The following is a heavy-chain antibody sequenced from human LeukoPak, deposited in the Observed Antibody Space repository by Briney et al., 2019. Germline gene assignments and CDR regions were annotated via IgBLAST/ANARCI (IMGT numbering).Heavy chain of an antibody. J-gene: IGHJ4*02. CDR3: ARDHLYSQGSYGRTGQYCSGGSCYADEEGY. CDR2: INPCGGST. D-gene: IGHD2-15*01. CDR1: GYTFTSYY. Sequence: ASVKVSCKASGYTFTSYYMHWVRQAPGQGLEWMGIINPCGGSTSYAQKFQGRVTMTRDTSTSTVYMELSSLRSEDTAVYYCARDHLYSQGSYGRTGQYCSGGSCYADEEGYWGQGTLVTVSS. V-gene: IGHV1-46*01.